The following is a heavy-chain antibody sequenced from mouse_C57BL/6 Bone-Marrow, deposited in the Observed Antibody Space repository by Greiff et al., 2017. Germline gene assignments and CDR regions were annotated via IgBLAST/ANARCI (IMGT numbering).Heavy chain of an antibody. CDR2: IRNKANGYTT. D-gene: IGHD2-2*01. J-gene: IGHJ2*01. CDR1: GFTFTDYY. Sequence: EVMLVESGGGLVQPGGSLSLSCAASGFTFTDYYMSWVRQPPGKALEWLGFIRNKANGYTTEYSASVKGRFTISRDNSQSILYLQMNALRAEDRATYYCARWRLRRRTDYLDYWGQGTTLTVSS. V-gene: IGHV7-3*01. CDR3: ARWRLRRRTDYLDY.